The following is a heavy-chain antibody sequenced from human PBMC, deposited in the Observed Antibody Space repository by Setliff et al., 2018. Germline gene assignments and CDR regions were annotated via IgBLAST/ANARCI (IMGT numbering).Heavy chain of an antibody. D-gene: IGHD3-9*01. CDR2: INRSGST. J-gene: IGHJ5*02. CDR1: GGSFSGYY. V-gene: IGHV4-34*01. CDR3: ARGGRNYDILTGYPSNWFDP. Sequence: LSLTCAVYGGSFSGYYWSWIRQPPGKGLEWIGEINRSGSTNYNPSLKSRVTISVDTSKNQFSLKLSSVTAADTAVYYCARGGRNYDILTGYPSNWFDPWGQGTLVTVSS.